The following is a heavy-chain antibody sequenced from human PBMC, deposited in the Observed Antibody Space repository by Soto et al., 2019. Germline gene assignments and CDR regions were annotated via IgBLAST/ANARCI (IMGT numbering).Heavy chain of an antibody. CDR2: INPSSGGT. CDR1: GYTFSDYY. D-gene: IGHD1-26*01. V-gene: IGHV1-2*02. Sequence: AQLVQSGAEVRKPGASVKVSCKASGYTFSDYYVHWVREAPGQGLEWMGWINPSSGGTIYTQRFQGRVTMTRDTSINTVYMELSRLTSDDTAVYYCAREMGVIGAPGYTWFDPWGQGALVTVSS. J-gene: IGHJ5*02. CDR3: AREMGVIGAPGYTWFDP.